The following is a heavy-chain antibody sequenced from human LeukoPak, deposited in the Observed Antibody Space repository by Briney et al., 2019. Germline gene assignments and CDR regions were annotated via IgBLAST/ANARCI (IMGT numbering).Heavy chain of an antibody. D-gene: IGHD3-10*01. V-gene: IGHV3-11*05. CDR1: GFTFSDYY. J-gene: IGHJ3*02. CDR2: ISSSSSYT. Sequence: PGGSQRLSCAASGFTFSDYYMSWIRQAPGKGLEWVSYISSSSSYTNYADSVKGRFTISRDNAKNSLYLQMNSLRAEDTAVYYCARAARYYGSGFDAFDIWGQGTMVTVSS. CDR3: ARAARYYGSGFDAFDI.